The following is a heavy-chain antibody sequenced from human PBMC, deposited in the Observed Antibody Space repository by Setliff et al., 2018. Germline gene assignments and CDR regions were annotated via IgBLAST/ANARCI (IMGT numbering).Heavy chain of an antibody. D-gene: IGHD6-6*01. CDR3: ALRRGNEWHLVRWFDP. Sequence: CTFSGFSLNTTGEGVGWIRQPPGKALEWLALVYWDGDQRYSPSLNSRLSITKDSSKSQVFLTMTNMDPVDTATYYCALRRGNEWHLVRWFDPWGPGIQVTVSS. J-gene: IGHJ5*02. CDR2: VYWDGDQ. CDR1: GFSLNTTGEG. V-gene: IGHV2-5*02.